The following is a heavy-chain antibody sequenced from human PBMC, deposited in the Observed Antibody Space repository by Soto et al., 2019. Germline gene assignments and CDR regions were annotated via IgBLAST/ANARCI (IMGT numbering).Heavy chain of an antibody. V-gene: IGHV3-23*01. CDR3: AKNGLDDSPSAIDS. CDR2: ITGCGCDT. J-gene: IGHJ4*02. Sequence: SLRLSSAAPGFTFRNNVLCWVGQAPGKGLDWVQGITGCGCDTYYAVSVKGRLTISSDNSKNMVFLQMNSLRAEDTALYYCAKNGLDDSPSAIDSWGPGTLVTVSS. CDR1: GFTFRNNV. D-gene: IGHD3-3*01.